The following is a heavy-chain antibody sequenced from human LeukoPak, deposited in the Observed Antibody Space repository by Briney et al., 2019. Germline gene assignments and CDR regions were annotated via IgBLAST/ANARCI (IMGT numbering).Heavy chain of an antibody. CDR2: IYHSGST. Sequence: SETLSLTCTVSGGSISSGGYYWSWIRQPPGKGLEWIGYIYHSGSTYYNPSLKSRVTISVDRSKNQFSLKLSSVTAADTAVYYCARGKTTLGYYYYYMDVWGKGTTVTVSS. V-gene: IGHV4-30-2*01. D-gene: IGHD4-23*01. J-gene: IGHJ6*03. CDR3: ARGKTTLGYYYYYMDV. CDR1: GGSISSGGYY.